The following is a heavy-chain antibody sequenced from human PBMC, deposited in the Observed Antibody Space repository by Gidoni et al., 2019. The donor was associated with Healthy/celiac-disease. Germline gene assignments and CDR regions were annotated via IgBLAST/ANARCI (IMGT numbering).Heavy chain of an antibody. CDR2: IIPIFGTA. D-gene: IGHD3-3*01. J-gene: IGHJ4*02. V-gene: IGHV1-69*01. Sequence: QVQLVQSGAEVKKPGSSVKVSCKASGGTFSSYAISWVRQAPGQGLEWMGGIIPIFGTANYAQKFQGRVTITADESTSTAYMELSSLRSEDTAVYYCARVISPIFGVVRQYYFDYWGQGTLVTVSS. CDR3: ARVISPIFGVVRQYYFDY. CDR1: GGTFSSYA.